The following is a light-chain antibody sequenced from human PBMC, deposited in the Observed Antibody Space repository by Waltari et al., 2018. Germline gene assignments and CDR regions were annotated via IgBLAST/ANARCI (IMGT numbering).Light chain of an antibody. V-gene: IGLV3-25*03. J-gene: IGLJ1*01. CDR3: HSSDTSGADV. CDR2: KDS. Sequence: SYALTQPSSVSVSPGQPATITCSGDALPNQFAYWYQKKPGQASVLILYKDSRGASGIPERFSGSTSGTTVTLTIIGVQEEDEADYYCHSSDTSGADVFGPGTKVIVL. CDR1: ALPNQF.